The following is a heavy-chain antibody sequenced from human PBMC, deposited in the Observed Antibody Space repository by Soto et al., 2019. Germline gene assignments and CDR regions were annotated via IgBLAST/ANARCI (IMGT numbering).Heavy chain of an antibody. D-gene: IGHD3-10*01. CDR3: ASGWFGEFVYQFDY. V-gene: IGHV1-18*01. J-gene: IGHJ4*02. CDR1: GYTFTSYG. CDR2: ISAYNGNT. Sequence: QVQLVQSGAEVKKPGASVKVSCKPSGYTFTSYGITWVRQAPGQGLEWMRWISAYNGNTNYAQKFQGRVTMTTDTSTSTAYMGLRSLGSDDTAVYYCASGWFGEFVYQFDYWGQGTLVTVSS.